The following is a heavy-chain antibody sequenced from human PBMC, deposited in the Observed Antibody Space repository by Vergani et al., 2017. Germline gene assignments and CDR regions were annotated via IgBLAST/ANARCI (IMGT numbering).Heavy chain of an antibody. V-gene: IGHV4-34*01. CDR2: INHSGST. J-gene: IGHJ2*01. CDR3: ATGGFRMVTAXSSSKRPSYWYFEL. Sequence: QVQLQQWGAGLLKPSETLTLTCAVYGGSFSGYYWSWIRQPPGKGLEWIGEINHSGSTNYNPSLKSRVTISVDTSKNQFSLKLSSVTAADTAVYYCATGGFRMVTAXSSSKRPSYWYFELWGRGTLITVSS. CDR1: GGSFSGYY. D-gene: IGHD2-21*02.